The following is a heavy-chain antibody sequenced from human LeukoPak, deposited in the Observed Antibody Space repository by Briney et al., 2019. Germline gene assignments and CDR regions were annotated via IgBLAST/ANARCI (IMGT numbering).Heavy chain of an antibody. CDR3: ARNTMDRGVRKGEHDY. D-gene: IGHD3-10*01. J-gene: IGHJ4*02. CDR2: INHSGST. V-gene: IGHV4-34*01. Sequence: TSSETLSLTCAVYGGSFSGYYWSWIRQPPGKGLEWIGEINHSGSTNYNPSLKSRVTISVDTSKNQFSLKLSSVTAADTAVYYCARNTMDRGVRKGEHDYWGQGTLVTVSS. CDR1: GGSFSGYY.